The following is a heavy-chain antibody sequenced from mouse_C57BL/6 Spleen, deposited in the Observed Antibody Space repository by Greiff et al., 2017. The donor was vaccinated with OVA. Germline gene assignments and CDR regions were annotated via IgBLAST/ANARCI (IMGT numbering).Heavy chain of an antibody. CDR2: INPNNGGT. D-gene: IGHD1-1*01. J-gene: IGHJ2*01. CDR3: ARLPLDYYGSSPFFDY. CDR1: GYTFTDYY. Sequence: EVQLQQSGPELVKPGASVKISCKASGYTFTDYYMNWVKQSHGKSLEWIGDINPNNGGTSYNQQFKGKATLTVDKSSSTAYMELRSLTSEDSAVYYCARLPLDYYGSSPFFDYWGQGTTLTVSS. V-gene: IGHV1-26*01.